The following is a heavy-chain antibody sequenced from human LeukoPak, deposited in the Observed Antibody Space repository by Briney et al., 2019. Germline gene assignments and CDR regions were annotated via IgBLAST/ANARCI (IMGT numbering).Heavy chain of an antibody. Sequence: GGSLRLSCAGSGFTLMIWVRQAPGKGLEWVSSIRGDSTETRHAGSVMGRFTISRDNAKKSLYLQMNSLRAEDTAVYYCARGHFGVVLDYWGQGTLVTVSS. D-gene: IGHD3-3*01. J-gene: IGHJ4*02. CDR2: IRGDSTET. CDR1: GFTL. V-gene: IGHV3-21*01. CDR3: ARGHFGVVLDY.